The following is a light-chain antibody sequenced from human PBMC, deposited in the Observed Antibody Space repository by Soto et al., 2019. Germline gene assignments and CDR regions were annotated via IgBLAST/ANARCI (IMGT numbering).Light chain of an antibody. J-gene: IGKJ1*01. CDR1: QGISSY. CDR2: AAA. Sequence: AIRMTQSPSSFSASTGDRVTITCRASQGISSYLAWYQQKPGKAPKLLIYAAATLQSGVPSRFSGSGSGTYFTLTVSCLQSADFATYYCQQYYSYPHTFGQGTQVEIK. V-gene: IGKV1-8*01. CDR3: QQYYSYPHT.